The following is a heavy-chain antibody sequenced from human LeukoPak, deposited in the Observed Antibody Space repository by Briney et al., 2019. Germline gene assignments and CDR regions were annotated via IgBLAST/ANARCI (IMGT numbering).Heavy chain of an antibody. D-gene: IGHD4-17*01. CDR3: ARSISYGDYVEYYFDY. CDR2: IIPIFGIA. CDR1: GGTFSSYA. Sequence: GASVTVSCKASGGTFSSYAISWVRQAPGQGPEWMGRIIPIFGIANYAQKFQGRVTITADKSTSTAYMELSSLRSEDTAVYYCARSISYGDYVEYYFDYWGQGTLVTVSS. V-gene: IGHV1-69*04. J-gene: IGHJ4*02.